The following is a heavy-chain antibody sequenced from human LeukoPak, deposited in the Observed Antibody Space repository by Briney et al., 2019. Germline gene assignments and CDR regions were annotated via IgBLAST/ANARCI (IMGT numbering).Heavy chain of an antibody. CDR1: GGSISSHY. J-gene: IGHJ4*02. CDR3: ASLLQGFFDY. Sequence: SQTLSLTCTVSGGSISSHYWSWIRQPPGKGLEWIGYIYYSGSTNYNPSLKSRVTISVDTSKNQFSLKLSSVTAADTAVYYCASLLQGFFDYWGQGTLVTVSS. CDR2: IYYSGST. V-gene: IGHV4-59*11.